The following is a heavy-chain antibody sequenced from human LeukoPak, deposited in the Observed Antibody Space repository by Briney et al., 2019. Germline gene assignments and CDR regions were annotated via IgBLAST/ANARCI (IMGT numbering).Heavy chain of an antibody. CDR2: IYYSGST. CDR3: ARGDNWNRHTIDY. J-gene: IGHJ4*02. D-gene: IGHD1-20*01. V-gene: IGHV4-39*07. Sequence: SETLSLTCTVSGGSISSSSYYWGWIRQPPGTGLEWIGSIYYSGSTYYNPSLKSRVTISVDTSKNQFSLKLSSVTAADTAVYYCARGDNWNRHTIDYWGQGTLVTVSS. CDR1: GGSISSSSYY.